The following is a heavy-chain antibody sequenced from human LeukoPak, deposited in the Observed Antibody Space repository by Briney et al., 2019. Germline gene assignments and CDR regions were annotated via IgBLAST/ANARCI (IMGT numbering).Heavy chain of an antibody. CDR2: MWYDGGSQ. CDR1: GFTLSNSG. V-gene: IGHV3-33*01. D-gene: IGHD3-10*01. Sequence: GSLRLSCAASGFTLSNSGMHWVRQAPGKGLEWVAVMWYDGGSQYYAAPVKGRFTISKESSKNTLYLQMNSLRAEDTAVYYCGRDSSYGVDYWGQGTLVTVSS. J-gene: IGHJ4*02. CDR3: GRDSSYGVDY.